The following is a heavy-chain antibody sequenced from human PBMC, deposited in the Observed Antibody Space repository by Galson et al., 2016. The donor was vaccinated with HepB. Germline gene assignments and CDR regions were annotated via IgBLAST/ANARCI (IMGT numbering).Heavy chain of an antibody. D-gene: IGHD3-10*01. CDR3: VRDLEYSGSGNSLSEQ. CDR2: LNWNVDVI. CDR1: GFTFEDYD. V-gene: IGHV3-20*04. J-gene: IGHJ1*01. Sequence: SLRLSCAASGFTFEDYDMSWVRHVPGKGLEWVSGLNWNVDVIGYTDSVKDLCWISRDNVKRYIYLKMNSLRAEDTALYYCVRDLEYSGSGNSLSEQWGQGTLVTVSS.